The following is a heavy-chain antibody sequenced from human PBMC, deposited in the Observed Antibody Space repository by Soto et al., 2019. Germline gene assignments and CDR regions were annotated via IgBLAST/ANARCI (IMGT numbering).Heavy chain of an antibody. V-gene: IGHV1-69*13. CDR1: GGTFSSYA. CDR2: IIPIFGTA. CDR3: ANSIGSIAAAATDY. D-gene: IGHD6-13*01. J-gene: IGHJ4*02. Sequence: ASVKVSCKASGGTFSSYAISWVRQAPGQGLEWMGGIIPIFGTANYAQKFQGRVTITADESTSTAYMELSSLRSEDTAVYYCANSIGSIAAAATDYSGQGTLVTVSS.